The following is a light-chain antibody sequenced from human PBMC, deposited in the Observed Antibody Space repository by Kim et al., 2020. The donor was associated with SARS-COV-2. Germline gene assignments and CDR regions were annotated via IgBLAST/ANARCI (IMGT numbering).Light chain of an antibody. J-gene: IGLJ1*01. CDR3: NSRDSSGNHRWV. CDR1: SLRSYY. CDR2: GKN. Sequence: SSELTQDPAVSVALGQTVRITCQGDSLRSYYASWYQQKPGQAPVLVIYGKNNRPSGIPDRFSGSSSGNTASLTITGAQAEDEADYYCNSRDSSGNHRWVFGTGTKVTV. V-gene: IGLV3-19*01.